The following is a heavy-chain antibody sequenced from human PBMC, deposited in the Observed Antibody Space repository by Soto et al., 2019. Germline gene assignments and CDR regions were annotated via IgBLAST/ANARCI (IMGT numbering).Heavy chain of an antibody. CDR1: GYSFTSYW. J-gene: IGHJ6*02. V-gene: IGHV5-10-1*01. CDR3: ARQRYTSGWLTGPNYYYYYSMDV. CDR2: IDPSDSYT. D-gene: IGHD6-19*01. Sequence: EVQLVQSGAEVKKPGESLRISCKGSGYSFTSYWISWVRQMPGKGLEWMGRIDPSDSYTNYSPSFQGHVTISADKSISTAYLQWSSLKASDTAMYYCARQRYTSGWLTGPNYYYYYSMDVWGQGTTVTVSS.